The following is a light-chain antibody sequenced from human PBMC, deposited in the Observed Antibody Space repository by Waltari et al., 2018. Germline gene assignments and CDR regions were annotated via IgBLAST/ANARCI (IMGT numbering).Light chain of an antibody. CDR3: QQRGNGLT. CDR2: DAS. Sequence: EIVLTQSPATLSLSPGERATLSCRASQSVSNYLAWYQQKPGQAPRLLIYDASTRATGTPARFSCSWSGTDFTLTISSLEPEDFAFYYCQQRGNGLTFGGGTKVEIK. V-gene: IGKV3-11*01. CDR1: QSVSNY. J-gene: IGKJ4*01.